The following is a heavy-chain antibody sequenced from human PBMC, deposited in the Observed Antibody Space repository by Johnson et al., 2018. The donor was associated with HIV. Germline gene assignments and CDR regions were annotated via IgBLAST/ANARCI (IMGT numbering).Heavy chain of an antibody. CDR1: RFTFSSHA. CDR2: ISYDGTKK. V-gene: IGHV3-30*14. Sequence: QVQLVESGGGVVQPGRSLRLSCAASRFTFSSHAMHWVRQAPGKGLEWVAVISYDGTKKNYADSVKGRFTISRDNSKNTLYLQMNSLRAEDTAVYYCAREAYCSGGSCYDAFDIWGQGTMVTVSS. CDR3: AREAYCSGGSCYDAFDI. D-gene: IGHD2-15*01. J-gene: IGHJ3*02.